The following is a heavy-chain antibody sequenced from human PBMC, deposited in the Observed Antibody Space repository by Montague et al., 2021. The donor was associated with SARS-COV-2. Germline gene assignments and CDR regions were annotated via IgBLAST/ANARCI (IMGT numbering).Heavy chain of an antibody. CDR2: IGGTSGYI. Sequence: SLRLSCAASGFTFSTYTMNWVRQTPGQGLEWVSSIGGTSGYIYYADSVKGRFTISRDTSKNTLSLQLNGLRVEDAALYYCAKDQGIGYSDFDYWGQGTLVTVST. CDR1: GFTFSTYT. V-gene: IGHV3-21*01. J-gene: IGHJ4*02. D-gene: IGHD2-15*01. CDR3: AKDQGIGYSDFDY.